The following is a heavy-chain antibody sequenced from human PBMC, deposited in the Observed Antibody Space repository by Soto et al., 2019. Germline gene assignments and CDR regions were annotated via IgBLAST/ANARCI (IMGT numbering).Heavy chain of an antibody. Sequence: QLHLVQSGAVVKKPGASVTVSCSASGYPVTAYYMHWVRQAPGRGLEWMGGINPATGAAKYTQTFQGRVTMARDPATSKVFMELGGLESGDPAVFYWGGGGGVGVAGSAAFDMWGQGTLVTVSS. V-gene: IGHV1-2*02. J-gene: IGHJ3*02. D-gene: IGHD3-3*01. CDR2: INPATGAA. CDR3: GGGGGVGVAGSAAFDM. CDR1: GYPVTAYY.